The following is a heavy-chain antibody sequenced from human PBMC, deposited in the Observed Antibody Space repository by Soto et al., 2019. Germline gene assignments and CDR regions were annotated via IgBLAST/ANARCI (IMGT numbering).Heavy chain of an antibody. J-gene: IGHJ6*03. Sequence: EVQLVESGGGLVKPGGSLRLSCAASGFTFSSYSMNWVRQAPGKGLEWVSSISSSSSYIYYADSVKGRFTISRDNAKDSLYLQMNSLRAEDTAVYYCARPGHYYYYYMDVWGKGTTVTVSS. CDR1: GFTFSSYS. V-gene: IGHV3-21*01. CDR2: ISSSSSYI. CDR3: ARPGHYYYYYMDV.